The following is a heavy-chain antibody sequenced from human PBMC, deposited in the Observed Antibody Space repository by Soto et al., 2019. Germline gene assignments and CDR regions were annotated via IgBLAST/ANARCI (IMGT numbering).Heavy chain of an antibody. J-gene: IGHJ4*02. CDR1: GGSISSYF. Sequence: SETLSLTCTVSGGSISSYFYIWVRRPPGKGLEWIGSVYSTGTTDYNPSLKLRVTISVDTSKTQFSLNRWSVTAADTAVYYCARDLAAVPRAFDYWGRGTLVTVSS. D-gene: IGHD6-13*01. V-gene: IGHV4-59*01. CDR3: ARDLAAVPRAFDY. CDR2: VYSTGTT.